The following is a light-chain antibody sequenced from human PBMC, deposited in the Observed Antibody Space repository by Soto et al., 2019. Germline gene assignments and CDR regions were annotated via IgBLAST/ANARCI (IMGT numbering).Light chain of an antibody. CDR1: QSVSSSY. V-gene: IGKV3-20*01. CDR3: QHYGSSLYT. J-gene: IGKJ2*01. CDR2: GAS. Sequence: EIVLTQSPGTLSLSPGERATLSCRASQSVSSSYLAWYQQKPGQAPRLLIYGASSRATGIPDRFSGSGSGTDFTLTISRLEPEDFAVYYCQHYGSSLYTFCQGT.